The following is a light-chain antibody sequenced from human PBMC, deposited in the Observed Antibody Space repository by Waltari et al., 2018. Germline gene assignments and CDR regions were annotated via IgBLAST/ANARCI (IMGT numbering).Light chain of an antibody. CDR2: EVS. CDR1: SSDVGGYNY. J-gene: IGLJ2*01. CDR3: SSYAGSNKLV. Sequence: QSALTQPPSASGSPGQSVTISCTGTSSDVGGYNYVSWYQQHPGKAPKLMISEVSKRPVGVPVRFSGSKSGNTASLTVSGLQAEDEADYYCSSYAGSNKLVFGGGTKLTVL. V-gene: IGLV2-8*01.